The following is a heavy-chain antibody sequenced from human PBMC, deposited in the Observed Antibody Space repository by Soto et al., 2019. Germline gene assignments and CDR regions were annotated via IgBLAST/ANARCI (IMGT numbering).Heavy chain of an antibody. CDR1: GGSISSCY. D-gene: IGHD3-10*01. CDR3: ARDYYGSGSPPLGY. V-gene: IGHV4-59*01. J-gene: IGHJ4*02. CDR2: IYYSGST. Sequence: SETLSLTCTVSGGSISSCYWSWIRQPPGKGLEWIGYIYYSGSTNYNPSLKSRVTISVDTSKNQFSLKLSSVTAADTAVYYCARDYYGSGSPPLGYWGQGTLVTVSS.